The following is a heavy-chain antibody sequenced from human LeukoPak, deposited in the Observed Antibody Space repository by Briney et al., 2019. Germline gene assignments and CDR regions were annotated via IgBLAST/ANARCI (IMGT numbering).Heavy chain of an antibody. Sequence: PGGSLRLSCAASGFTFSSYAMSCVRQAPGKGLEWVSAISGSGGSTYYADSVKGRFTISRDNSKNTLYLQMNSLRAEDTAVYYCAKGYYYDSSGYYYPFPYFDYWGQGTLVTVSS. CDR3: AKGYYYDSSGYYYPFPYFDY. J-gene: IGHJ4*02. V-gene: IGHV3-23*01. D-gene: IGHD3-22*01. CDR2: ISGSGGST. CDR1: GFTFSSYA.